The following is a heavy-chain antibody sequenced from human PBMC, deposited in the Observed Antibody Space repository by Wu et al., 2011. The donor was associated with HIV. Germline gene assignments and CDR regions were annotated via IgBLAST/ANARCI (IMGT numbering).Heavy chain of an antibody. CDR1: GYTFTSKG. CDR3: ARPRERWLQFEKGSDAFHI. CDR2: IIPIFSTA. V-gene: IGHV1-69*18. D-gene: IGHD5-24*01. Sequence: QVQLVQSGAEVKKPGASVKVSCKASGYTFTSKGISWVRQAPGQGLEWMGRIIPIFSTANYAQKFQGRVTITTDESTNTAYMELSSLRSEDTAMYYCARPRERWLQFEKGSDAFHIWGQGTMVTVSS. J-gene: IGHJ3*02.